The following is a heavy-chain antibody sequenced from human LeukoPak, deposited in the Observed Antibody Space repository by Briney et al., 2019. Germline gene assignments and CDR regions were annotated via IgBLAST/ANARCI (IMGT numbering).Heavy chain of an antibody. CDR1: GFTFSNHW. D-gene: IGHD6-19*01. V-gene: IGHV3-7*04. Sequence: GGSLRLSCAASGFTFSNHWMSWVCQAPRTGLEWVANIKDDGSLKNYLDSVRGRFNISRDNDRNSLYLQMDSLRGEDTSIYYCARGYGWKTFGFWGEGTPVTVSS. J-gene: IGHJ4*02. CDR3: ARGYGWKTFGF. CDR2: IKDDGSLK.